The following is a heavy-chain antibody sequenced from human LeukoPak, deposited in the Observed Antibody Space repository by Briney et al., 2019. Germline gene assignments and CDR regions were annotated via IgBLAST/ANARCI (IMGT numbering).Heavy chain of an antibody. V-gene: IGHV4-4*09. CDR3: ASLSYYYDSSGYYSRNYYYYMDV. CDR1: GGSISSYC. Sequence: SETLSLTFTVSGGSISSYCWSSIRQPPGNGLEWIGYIYTSGSTNYNPSLKSRVTISVDTSKNQFSLKLSSVTAADTAVYYCASLSYYYDSSGYYSRNYYYYMDVWGKGTTVTVSS. CDR2: IYTSGST. J-gene: IGHJ6*03. D-gene: IGHD3-22*01.